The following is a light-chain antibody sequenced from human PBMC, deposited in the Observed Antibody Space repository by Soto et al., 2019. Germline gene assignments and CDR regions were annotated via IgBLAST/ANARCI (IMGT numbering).Light chain of an antibody. J-gene: IGLJ1*01. CDR1: NSDVGGYNY. V-gene: IGLV2-14*01. Sequence: QSVLTQPASVSGSPGQSITISCTGTNSDVGGYNYVSWYQQHPGKAPKVMIYGVRNRPSGVSNRFSGSKSGNTASLTISGLQAEDEADYYCSSYTSNSTPYVFGTGTKLTVL. CDR3: SSYTSNSTPYV. CDR2: GVR.